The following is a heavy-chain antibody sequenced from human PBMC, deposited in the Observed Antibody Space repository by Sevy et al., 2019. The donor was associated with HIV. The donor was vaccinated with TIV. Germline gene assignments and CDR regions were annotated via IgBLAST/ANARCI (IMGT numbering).Heavy chain of an antibody. CDR2: TYFRSKWFH. D-gene: IGHD3-10*01. CDR1: GDSVTSSNAA. Sequence: SQTLSLTCDISGDSVTSSNAAWNWIRQSPSRGLEWLGKTYFRSKWFHDYADSVKSRITINTDTSKNQFSLQLKSVTPEDTAVYYCAREILARGIRGVIGTWGQGTLVTVSS. CDR3: AREILARGIRGVIGT. J-gene: IGHJ5*02. V-gene: IGHV6-1*01.